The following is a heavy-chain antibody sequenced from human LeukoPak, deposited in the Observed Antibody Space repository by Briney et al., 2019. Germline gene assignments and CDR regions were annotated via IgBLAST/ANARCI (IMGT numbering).Heavy chain of an antibody. CDR3: ARVVVVPAAPLNWFDP. V-gene: IGHV5-51*01. Sequence: GESLKISCQGSGYSFTSYWIGWVRQMPGKGLEWMGIIYPGDSDTRYSPSFQGQVTISADKSISTAYLQWSSLKASDTAMYYCARVVVVPAAPLNWFDPWGQGTLVTVS. CDR1: GYSFTSYW. J-gene: IGHJ5*02. D-gene: IGHD2-2*01. CDR2: IYPGDSDT.